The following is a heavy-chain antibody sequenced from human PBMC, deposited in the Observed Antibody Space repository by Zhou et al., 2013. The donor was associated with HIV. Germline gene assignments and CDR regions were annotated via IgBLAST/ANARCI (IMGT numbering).Heavy chain of an antibody. CDR3: ARGRAGDYGDLQGWDYYYMDV. D-gene: IGHD4-17*01. V-gene: IGHV1-69*04. J-gene: IGHJ6*03. CDR1: GGTFSSYA. CDR2: IIPILGIA. Sequence: QVQLVQSGAEVKKPGSSVKVSCKASGGTFSSYAISWVRQAPGQGLEWMGRIIPILGIANYAQKFQGRVTITADKSTSTAYMELSSLRSEDTAVYYCARGRAGDYGDLQGWDYYYMDVWGKGDHGSPSP.